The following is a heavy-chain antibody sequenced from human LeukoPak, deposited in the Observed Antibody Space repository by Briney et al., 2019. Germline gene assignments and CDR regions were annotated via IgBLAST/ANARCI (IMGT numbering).Heavy chain of an antibody. CDR3: ATAVASSSGWYADY. D-gene: IGHD6-19*01. V-gene: IGHV3-33*01. CDR2: IWYDGSNK. J-gene: IGHJ4*02. Sequence: GRSLRLSCAASGFTFRSYGMHWVRQAPDKGLEWVAVIWYDGSNKYYADSVKGRFTVSRDNSKNTLYLQMNSLRAEDTAVYYCATAVASSSGWYADYWGQGTLVTVSS. CDR1: GFTFRSYG.